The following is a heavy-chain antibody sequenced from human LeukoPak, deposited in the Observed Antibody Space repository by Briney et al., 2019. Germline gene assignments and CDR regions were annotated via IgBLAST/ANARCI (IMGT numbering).Heavy chain of an antibody. CDR1: GSTFANYG. CDR3: ARDTYSSRSLNWFDP. Sequence: ASVEVTFKATGSTFANYGISWVRQAPGQGLERLGWISAYNANTNYSQRLQGRVTMTADTTTSTAYMELRSLRSDDTAVYYCARDTYSSRSLNWFDPWGQGTLVTVSS. D-gene: IGHD6-13*01. J-gene: IGHJ5*02. CDR2: ISAYNANT. V-gene: IGHV1-18*01.